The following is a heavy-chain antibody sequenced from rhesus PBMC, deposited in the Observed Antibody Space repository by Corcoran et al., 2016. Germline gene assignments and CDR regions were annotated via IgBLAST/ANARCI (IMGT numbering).Heavy chain of an antibody. Sequence: QLQLQESGPGLVKPSETLSVTCAVSGGSISSSYWSWIRQAPGKGLEWIGYIYGSGSSNNYNPSLKSRVNLSVDTSKSQLSLKLSSVTAADTAVYYCASGPSYCSGIYCLTGAYYFDYWGQGVLVTVSS. D-gene: IGHD2-27*01. CDR1: GGSISSSY. J-gene: IGHJ4*01. CDR3: ASGPSYCSGIYCLTGAYYFDY. V-gene: IGHV4-169*02. CDR2: IYGSGSSN.